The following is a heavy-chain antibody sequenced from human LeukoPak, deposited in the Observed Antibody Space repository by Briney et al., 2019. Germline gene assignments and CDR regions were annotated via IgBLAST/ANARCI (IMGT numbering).Heavy chain of an antibody. Sequence: LVKVSCKASGGTFSSYAISWVRQAPGQGLEWMGGIIPIFGTANYAQKFQGRVTITADKSTSTAYMELSSLRSEDTAVYYCASDTSGYCSGGSCYYRWGQGTLVTVSS. V-gene: IGHV1-69*06. D-gene: IGHD2-15*01. CDR3: ASDTSGYCSGGSCYYR. CDR2: IIPIFGTA. J-gene: IGHJ4*02. CDR1: GGTFSSYA.